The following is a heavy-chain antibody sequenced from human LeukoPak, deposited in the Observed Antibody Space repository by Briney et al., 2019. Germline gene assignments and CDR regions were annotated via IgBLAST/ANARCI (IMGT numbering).Heavy chain of an antibody. CDR2: IYKSGSP. CDR3: ARDPHTSNQPDY. CDR1: GGSFSGYY. J-gene: IGHJ4*02. Sequence: SETLSLTCAVYGGSFSGYYWSWVRQPPGKGLEWIGEIYKSGSPNYNPSLRSRVAISEDKFKNQFLLKLTSVTAADTAVYYCARDPHTSNQPDYWGQGTLVTVSS. V-gene: IGHV4-34*01. D-gene: IGHD2-2*01.